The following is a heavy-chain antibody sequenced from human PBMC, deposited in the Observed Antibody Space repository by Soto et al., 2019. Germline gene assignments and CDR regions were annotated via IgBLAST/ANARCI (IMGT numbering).Heavy chain of an antibody. CDR2: IWYDGSNK. V-gene: IGHV3-33*01. J-gene: IGHJ4*02. D-gene: IGHD4-17*01. Sequence: QVQLVESGGGVVQPGRSLRLSCAASGFTFSSFAMHWVRQAPGKGLEWVTLIWYDGSNKYYADSVKGRFTISRDNSKNTVFLQMNSLGAEDTAVYCCARLDYADGDYWGQGTLVTVSS. CDR3: ARLDYADGDY. CDR1: GFTFSSFA.